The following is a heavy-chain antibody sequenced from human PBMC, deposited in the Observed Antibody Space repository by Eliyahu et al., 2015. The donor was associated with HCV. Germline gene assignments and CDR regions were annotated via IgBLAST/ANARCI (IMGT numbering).Heavy chain of an antibody. J-gene: IGHJ4*02. V-gene: IGHV3-23*01. CDR3: AKAMGY. CDR2: ISGSGGST. CDR1: GFTFSSYA. Sequence: EVQLLESGGGLVQXXGSLXXXCAASGFTFSSYAMSWVRQXXGKGLEWVSAISGSGGSTYYADSVKGRFTISRDNSKNTLYLQMNSLRAEDTAVYYCAKAMGYWGQGTLVTVSS. D-gene: IGHD3-16*01.